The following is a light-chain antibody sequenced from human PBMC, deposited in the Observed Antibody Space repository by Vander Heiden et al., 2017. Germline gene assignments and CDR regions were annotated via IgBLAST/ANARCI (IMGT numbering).Light chain of an antibody. CDR3: QVWDTSSDQWV. Sequence: SYVPTQPPSESVAPGKTAKITCGENNIGTKSVHWYQQKPGQAPVLVVYDDSDRPSGIPERFSGSNSGNTATLIISRVEAADEADYYCQVWDTSSDQWVFGGGTKLTVL. V-gene: IGLV3-21*03. CDR1: NIGTKS. CDR2: DDS. J-gene: IGLJ3*02.